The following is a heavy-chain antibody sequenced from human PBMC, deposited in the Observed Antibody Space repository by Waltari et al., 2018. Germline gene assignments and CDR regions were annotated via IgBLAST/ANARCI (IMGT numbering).Heavy chain of an antibody. CDR3: ARGGVDSSWFNWYFDR. CDR1: GDSINNYF. V-gene: IGHV4-4*07. J-gene: IGHJ2*01. Sequence: QVQLQESGPRLVRPSETLSLTCTVSGDSINNYFWSWVRQPAGKGLEGIGRISRSGSTNYNPSLKTRVALSVDTSKNQFSLNLTSMTAADTGIYFCARGGVDSSWFNWYFDRWGRGTLVTVSS. D-gene: IGHD6-13*01. CDR2: ISRSGST.